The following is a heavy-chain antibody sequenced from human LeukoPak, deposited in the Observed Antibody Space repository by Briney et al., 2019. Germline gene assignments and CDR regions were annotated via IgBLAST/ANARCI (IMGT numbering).Heavy chain of an antibody. CDR3: AREGVAGLRFLEWLFLDY. D-gene: IGHD3-3*01. J-gene: IGHJ4*02. Sequence: ASVKVSCKASGYTFTSYGISWVRPAPGQGLEWMGWISAYNGNTNYAQKLQGRVTMTTDTSTSTVYMELSSLRSEDTAVYYCAREGVAGLRFLEWLFLDYWGQGTLVTVSS. CDR2: ISAYNGNT. V-gene: IGHV1-18*01. CDR1: GYTFTSYG.